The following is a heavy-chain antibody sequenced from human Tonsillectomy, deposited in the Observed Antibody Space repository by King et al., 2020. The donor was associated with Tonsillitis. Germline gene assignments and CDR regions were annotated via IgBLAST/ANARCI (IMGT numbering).Heavy chain of an antibody. J-gene: IGHJ4*02. D-gene: IGHD2-15*01. V-gene: IGHV7-4-1*02. Sequence: VQLVQSGSELKKPGASVTVSCKTSGYTFTTYPMSWVRQAPGQGLEWMGWISADTGNPTYAQGFTGRFVFSLDTSVTTAYLQITSLKAEDTAIYNCARVSYCNVGTRHNIDHWGQGTLVTVSS. CDR1: GYTFTTYP. CDR3: ARVSYCNVGTRHNIDH. CDR2: ISADTGNP.